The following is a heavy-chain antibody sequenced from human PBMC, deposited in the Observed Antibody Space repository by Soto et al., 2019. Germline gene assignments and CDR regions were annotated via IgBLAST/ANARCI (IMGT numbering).Heavy chain of an antibody. J-gene: IGHJ3*02. CDR2: ISTYNGKT. D-gene: IGHD1-26*01. CDR3: ARLLTEGATFREDAFDI. CDR1: RYTFTSHG. V-gene: IGHV1-18*01. Sequence: QVELMQSGGEVKRPGASVKVSCKSSRYTFTSHGISWVRQAPGQGLEWMGWISTYNGKTDSAQKFQGRVTMTADTRTNTAYMELRSLRSDDTAVYYCARLLTEGATFREDAFDILGQGTKITVSS.